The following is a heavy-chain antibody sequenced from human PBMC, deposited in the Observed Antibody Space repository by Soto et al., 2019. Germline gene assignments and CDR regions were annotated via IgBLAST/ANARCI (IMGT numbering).Heavy chain of an antibody. CDR2: IIPILGIA. Sequence: QVQLVQSGAEVKKPGSSVKVSCKASGGTFSSYTISWVRQAPGQGLEWMGRIIPILGIANYAQMFQGRVTITADKSKSTAYMELSSLRSEDTVVYYCARGGRQLERRGWFDPWGQGTLVTVSS. D-gene: IGHD1-1*01. CDR1: GGTFSSYT. V-gene: IGHV1-69*02. J-gene: IGHJ5*02. CDR3: ARGGRQLERRGWFDP.